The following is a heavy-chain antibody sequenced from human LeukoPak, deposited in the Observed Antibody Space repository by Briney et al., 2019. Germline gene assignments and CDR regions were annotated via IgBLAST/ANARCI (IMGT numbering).Heavy chain of an antibody. Sequence: TSETLSPTCSVSGGSISNYYWSWIRQPPGKGLEWIGYIYYSGSTNYNPSLKSRVTISVDTSNNQFSLKLSSVTAADKAVYYCARRYCSGGSCYSSFDYWGQGTLVTVSS. CDR2: IYYSGST. V-gene: IGHV4-59*01. J-gene: IGHJ4*02. CDR3: ARRYCSGGSCYSSFDY. CDR1: GGSISNYY. D-gene: IGHD2-15*01.